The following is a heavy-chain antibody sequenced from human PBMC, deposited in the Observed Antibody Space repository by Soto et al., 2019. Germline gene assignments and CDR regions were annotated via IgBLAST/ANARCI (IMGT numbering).Heavy chain of an antibody. V-gene: IGHV4-61*08. CDR2: IYYSGST. D-gene: IGHD5-18*01. Sequence: SETLPLTCTVSGGSVSSGDYYWSWIRQPPGKGLEWIGYIYYSGSTNYNPSLKSRVSISLDTSKNQFSLRLTSVTAADTAVYYCARIPVDTYMINWFDPWGQGTLVTVSS. CDR3: ARIPVDTYMINWFDP. J-gene: IGHJ5*02. CDR1: GGSVSSGDYY.